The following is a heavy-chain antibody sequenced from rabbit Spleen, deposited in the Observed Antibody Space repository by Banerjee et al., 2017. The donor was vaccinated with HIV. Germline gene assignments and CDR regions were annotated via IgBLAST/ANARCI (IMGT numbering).Heavy chain of an antibody. D-gene: IGHD1-1*01. J-gene: IGHJ4*01. CDR2: IYGGSSGST. CDR3: ARDAGRCGYDYYKL. Sequence: QSLEESGGDLVKPGASLTLTCTASGIDFSSYNYMSWVRQAPGKGLEWIGCIYGGSSGSTYYASWAKGRFSISKTSSTTVILQMTSLTVADAATYFCARDAGRCGYDYYKLWGPGTLVTVS. V-gene: IGHV1S40*01. CDR1: GIDFSSYNY.